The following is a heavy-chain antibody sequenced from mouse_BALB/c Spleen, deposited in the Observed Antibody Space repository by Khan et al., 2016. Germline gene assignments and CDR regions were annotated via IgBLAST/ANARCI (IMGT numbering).Heavy chain of an antibody. CDR1: GFNIKDTY. Sequence: VRLQQSGAELVKPGASVKLSCTASGFNIKDTYMHWVKQRPEQGLEWIGRIDPANGNTKYDPKFQGKATITADTSSNTAYLQLSSLTSEDTAVYYCARRGNLWYFDVWGAGTTVTVSS. CDR3: ARRGNLWYFDV. CDR2: IDPANGNT. V-gene: IGHV14-3*02. J-gene: IGHJ1*01.